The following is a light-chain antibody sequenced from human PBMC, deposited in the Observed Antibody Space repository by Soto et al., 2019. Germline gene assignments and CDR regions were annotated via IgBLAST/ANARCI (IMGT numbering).Light chain of an antibody. CDR3: QQFSSYPLT. Sequence: FVLTRSPGSLSLSPWARDSPYCGASQTVRNNYLAWYQQKPGQAPRLLIYDASSRATGIPDRFSGGGSGTDLTLTISRLEPEDFAVYYCQQFSSYPLTFGQGTKVDI. V-gene: IGKV3-20*01. J-gene: IGKJ4*01. CDR1: QTVRNNY. CDR2: DAS.